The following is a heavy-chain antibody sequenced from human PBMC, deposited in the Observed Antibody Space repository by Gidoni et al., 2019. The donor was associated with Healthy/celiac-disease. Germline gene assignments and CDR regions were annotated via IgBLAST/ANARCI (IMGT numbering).Heavy chain of an antibody. CDR1: GLSFSSYA. Sequence: EAQLVESGGGWVQPGGCLRRAWSASGLSFSSYAMPWVRQAPGKGLEYVSAISTNGGSTYYADSVKGRFTISRDNSKNTLYLQMSNLRPEDTAVYYCVNGPFEWLAWDYWGQGTLVTVSS. CDR3: VNGPFEWLAWDY. D-gene: IGHD3-3*01. V-gene: IGHV3-64D*06. CDR2: ISTNGGST. J-gene: IGHJ4*02.